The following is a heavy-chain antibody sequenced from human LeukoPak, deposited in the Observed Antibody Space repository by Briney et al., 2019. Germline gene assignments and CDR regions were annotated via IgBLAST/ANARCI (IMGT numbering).Heavy chain of an antibody. CDR3: AKTPYSSSWNYLDY. D-gene: IGHD6-13*01. CDR2: ISGSGGST. CDR1: GFTFSRYA. J-gene: IGHJ4*02. Sequence: PGGSLRLSCAASGFTFSRYAMSWVRQAPGKGLEWVSAISGSGGSTYYADSVKGRFTISRDNSKNTLYLQVNSLRADDTAVYYCAKTPYSSSWNYLDYWGQGTLVTVSS. V-gene: IGHV3-23*01.